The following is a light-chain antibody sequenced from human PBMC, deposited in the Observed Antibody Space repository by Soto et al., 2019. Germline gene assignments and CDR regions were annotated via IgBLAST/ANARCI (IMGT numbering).Light chain of an antibody. CDR1: SSDVGGYNY. J-gene: IGLJ1*01. CDR3: SSYTSSSPYV. CDR2: EVT. V-gene: IGLV2-14*01. Sequence: QSALTQPASVSGSPGQSITISCTGTSSDVGGYNYVSWYQQHPGKAPKLIIYEVTKRPSGVSHRFSGSNSGNTASLTVSGLQADDEADYYCSSYTSSSPYVFGTGTKLTVL.